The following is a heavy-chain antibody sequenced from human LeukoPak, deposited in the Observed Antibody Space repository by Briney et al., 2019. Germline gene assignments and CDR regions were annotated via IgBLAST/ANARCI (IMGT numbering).Heavy chain of an antibody. D-gene: IGHD3-9*01. CDR1: GGSIISSSYY. CDR3: ARELGDFDWLYYYYYYYMDV. J-gene: IGHJ6*03. Sequence: PSETLSLTCTVSGGSIISSSYYWDWIRQPPGKGLEWIGSIYYSGSTYYNPSLKSRVTISVDTSKSQFSLKVSSVTAADTAVYYCARELGDFDWLYYYYYYYMDVWGKGTTVTVSS. CDR2: IYYSGST. V-gene: IGHV4-39*07.